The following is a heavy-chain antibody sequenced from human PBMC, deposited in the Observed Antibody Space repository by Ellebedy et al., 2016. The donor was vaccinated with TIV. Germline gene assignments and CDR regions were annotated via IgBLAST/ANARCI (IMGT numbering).Heavy chain of an antibody. J-gene: IGHJ4*02. Sequence: GESLKISXAASGFTFSNYGFHWVRQAPGKGLEWVAIIWYDGSNKYYADSVKGRFTISRDNSKNTLYLQMNSLRVEDTAVYYCARSPSNYVSDYWGQGTLVTVSS. CDR1: GFTFSNYG. CDR2: IWYDGSNK. D-gene: IGHD4-11*01. CDR3: ARSPSNYVSDY. V-gene: IGHV3-33*01.